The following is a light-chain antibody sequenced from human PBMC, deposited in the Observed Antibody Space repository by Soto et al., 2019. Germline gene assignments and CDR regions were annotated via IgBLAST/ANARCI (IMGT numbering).Light chain of an antibody. J-gene: IGKJ2*03. CDR3: QQANSLPAYS. Sequence: DIQMTQSPSSVSASVGDRVTITCRASQDISNWLAWYQQKPGKAPKLLIYAAYKLQSRVPSRFSGSGSGTVFTHTIRGLQPEGFATYYCQQANSLPAYSFGQGTKLEIK. CDR1: QDISNW. V-gene: IGKV1-12*01. CDR2: AAY.